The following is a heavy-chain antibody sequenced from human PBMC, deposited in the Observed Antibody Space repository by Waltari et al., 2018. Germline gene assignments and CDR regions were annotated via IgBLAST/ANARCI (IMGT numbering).Heavy chain of an antibody. J-gene: IGHJ5*02. D-gene: IGHD3-9*01. CDR2: IYPGYSDT. Sequence: EVQLVQSGAEVKKPGESLKISCKGSGYSFTSYWIGWVGQMPGKGLEWMGIIYPGYSDTSYSPSFQGQVTISADKAISTAYLQWSSLKASDTAMYYCARGLTGYYIVPNWFDPWGRGTLVTVSS. CDR1: GYSFTSYW. V-gene: IGHV5-51*03. CDR3: ARGLTGYYIVPNWFDP.